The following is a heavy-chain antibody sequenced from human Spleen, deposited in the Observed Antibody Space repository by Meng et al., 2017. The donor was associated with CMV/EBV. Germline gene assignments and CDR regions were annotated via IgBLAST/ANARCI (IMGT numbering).Heavy chain of an antibody. CDR1: GFTFSTYT. CDR2: ISSSSTYI. CDR3: ARDPLTPHASY. V-gene: IGHV3-21*01. D-gene: IGHD2-15*01. Sequence: GESLKISCTASGFTFSTYTMNWVRQPPGKGLEWVSSISSSSTYIYYADSLKGRFTISRDNAKDSLFLQMDSLRAEDTAVYYCARDPLTPHASYWGQGTLVTVSS. J-gene: IGHJ4*02.